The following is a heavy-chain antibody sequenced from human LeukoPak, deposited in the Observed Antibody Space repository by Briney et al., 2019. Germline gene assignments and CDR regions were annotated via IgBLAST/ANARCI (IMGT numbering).Heavy chain of an antibody. Sequence: GASVKVSCKASGYTFTSYAMHWVRQAPGQRLEWMGWINAGNGNTKYSQKFQGRVTITRDTSASTAYMELSSLRSEDTAVYYCARSAYCGGDCYSVDWFDPWGQGTLVTVSS. CDR2: INAGNGNT. D-gene: IGHD2-21*02. CDR1: GYTFTSYA. V-gene: IGHV1-3*01. CDR3: ARSAYCGGDCYSVDWFDP. J-gene: IGHJ5*02.